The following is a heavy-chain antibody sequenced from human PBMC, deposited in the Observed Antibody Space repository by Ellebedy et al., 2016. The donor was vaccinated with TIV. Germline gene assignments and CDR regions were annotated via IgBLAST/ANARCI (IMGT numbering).Heavy chain of an antibody. V-gene: IGHV4-59*01. J-gene: IGHJ5*02. Sequence: MPSETLSLTCAVYGSSISRYLFPCIRHHQGQGMEWIGYIAYSGSTNYNPSLKSRITISVDTSKNQFSLNLSSVTAADKAVYYCARDGNPAGNGYNGWFNPWGTGTLASASS. CDR3: ARDGNPAGNGYNGWFNP. CDR1: GSSISRYL. D-gene: IGHD3-10*01. CDR2: IAYSGST.